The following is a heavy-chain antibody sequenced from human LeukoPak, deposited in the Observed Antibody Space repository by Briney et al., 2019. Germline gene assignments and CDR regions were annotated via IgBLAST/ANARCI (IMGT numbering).Heavy chain of an antibody. CDR3: ARDPPAVAAGTYA. CDR1: GVTVGNNY. D-gene: IGHD6-13*01. CDR2: IYSGGAT. Sequence: GGSLRLSCAASGVTVGNNYMIWVRQAPGKGLEWVSHIYSGGATNYADSVKGRFTISRDSSKNTLFLQMNSLRVEDMAIYYCARDPPAVAAGTYAWGQGTLVTVSS. V-gene: IGHV3-66*01. J-gene: IGHJ5*02.